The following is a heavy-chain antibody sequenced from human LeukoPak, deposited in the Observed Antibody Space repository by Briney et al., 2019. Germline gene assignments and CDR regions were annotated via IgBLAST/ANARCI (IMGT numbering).Heavy chain of an antibody. CDR2: INPNSGDT. D-gene: IGHD6-13*01. J-gene: IGHJ6*03. CDR3: ARDGSSSWPMLIDYYMDV. V-gene: IGHV1-2*02. CDR1: GYTFTGYY. Sequence: ASVKVSCKASGYTFTGYYMHWVRQAPGQGLEWMGWINPNSGDTNYAQKVQGRVTMTRDTSISTAYMELSRLRSDDTAVYYCARDGSSSWPMLIDYYMDVWGKGTTVTVSS.